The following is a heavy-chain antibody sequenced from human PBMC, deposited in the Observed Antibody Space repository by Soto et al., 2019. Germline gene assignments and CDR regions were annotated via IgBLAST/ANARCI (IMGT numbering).Heavy chain of an antibody. CDR2: INTSNDNK. CDR3: ARDPGAASFDF. V-gene: IGHV1-18*01. J-gene: IGHJ4*02. Sequence: ASVKVSCKASGYSFTNYGISWVRQAPGEGLEWVGWINTSNDNKLYAQKLQGRLTLTTDTSTSTAYMDLTTLRSDDTAVYFCARDPGAASFDFWAQGTLVTVSS. CDR1: GYSFTNYG. D-gene: IGHD2-15*01.